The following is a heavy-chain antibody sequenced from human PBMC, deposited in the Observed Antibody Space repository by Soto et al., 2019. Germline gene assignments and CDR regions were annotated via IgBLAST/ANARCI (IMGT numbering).Heavy chain of an antibody. CDR1: GFTFTSSA. CDR2: IVVGSGNT. Sequence: QMQLVQSGPEVKKPGTSVKVSCKASGFTFTSSAMQWVRQARGQRLEWIGWIVVGSGNTNYAQKFQERVTITRDMSTSTAYLEVSSLRSEDKAVYYCAGEPFGFRYYYGMDGRGQGTQVTGSS. V-gene: IGHV1-58*02. J-gene: IGHJ6*02. CDR3: AGEPFGFRYYYGMDG. D-gene: IGHD3-16*01.